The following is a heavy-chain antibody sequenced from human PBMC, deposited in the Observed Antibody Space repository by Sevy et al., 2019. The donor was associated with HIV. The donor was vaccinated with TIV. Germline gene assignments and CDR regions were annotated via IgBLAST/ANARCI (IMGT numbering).Heavy chain of an antibody. J-gene: IGHJ4*02. CDR3: ARDLEFYDNGDYGPAFMPDY. Sequence: GGSLRLSCAASGFTFSSYGMHWVRQAPGKGLEWVALIWFDGGNTYYADSVKGRFTISRDIAKNTLHLQMNGLRGEDTAVYYCARDLEFYDNGDYGPAFMPDYWGQGTLVTVSS. CDR1: GFTFSSYG. V-gene: IGHV3-33*01. CDR2: IWFDGGNT. D-gene: IGHD4-17*01.